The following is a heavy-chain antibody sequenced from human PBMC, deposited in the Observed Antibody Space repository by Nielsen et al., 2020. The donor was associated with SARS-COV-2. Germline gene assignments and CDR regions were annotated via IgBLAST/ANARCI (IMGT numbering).Heavy chain of an antibody. V-gene: IGHV3-48*03. Sequence: GGSLRLSCAASGFTFSSYEMNWVRQAPGKGLEWVSYISSSGSTMYYADSVKGRFTISRDNAKNSLYLQMNSLRAEDTAVYYCAREGYYDRGFDYWGQGTLVTVSS. CDR1: GFTFSSYE. D-gene: IGHD3-22*01. CDR3: AREGYYDRGFDY. CDR2: ISSSGSTM. J-gene: IGHJ4*02.